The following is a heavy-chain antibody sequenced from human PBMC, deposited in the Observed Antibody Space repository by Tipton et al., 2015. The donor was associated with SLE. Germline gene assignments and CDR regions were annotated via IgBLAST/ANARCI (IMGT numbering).Heavy chain of an antibody. CDR2: ISCSSTTI. J-gene: IGHJ3*02. D-gene: IGHD3-10*01. V-gene: IGHV3-48*01. Sequence: SLRLSCAASGFTFSTYSINWVRQAPGKGLEWVSYISCSSTTIYYADSVKGRFTISRDNAKNSLYLQMNSLRAEDTAVYSCARDRVSYYGSGSPDAFDIWGQGTMVSVPS. CDR1: GFTFSTYS. CDR3: ARDRVSYYGSGSPDAFDI.